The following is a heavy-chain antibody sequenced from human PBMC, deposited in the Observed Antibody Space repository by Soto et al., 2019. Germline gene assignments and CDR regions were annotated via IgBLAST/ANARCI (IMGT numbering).Heavy chain of an antibody. CDR3: VKDRVPGAYGHYYGMDV. CDR2: ISYDGSDK. Sequence: PGGSLRLSCRASGFTFNNSGMHWIRQAPGKGLEWMAVISYDGSDKYYADFVKGRVIISRDNSKNTLNLEMNSLRAEDTATYYCVKDRVPGAYGHYYGMDVWGQGTTVTVSS. CDR1: GFTFNNSG. V-gene: IGHV3-30*18. D-gene: IGHD5-12*01. J-gene: IGHJ6*02.